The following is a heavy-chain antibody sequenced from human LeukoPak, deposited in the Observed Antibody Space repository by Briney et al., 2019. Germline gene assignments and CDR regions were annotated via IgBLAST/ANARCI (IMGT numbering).Heavy chain of an antibody. CDR1: GGSISSYY. Sequence: SDTRSLTYTGAGGSISSYYWSWIRQHPGIGLEWIGYIYDRGSTKYNPSLKSRVTISVDTSKNQFSLKLSSVTAADTAVYYCARRAVTAVARFDPWGQGTLVTVSS. CDR3: ARRAVTAVARFDP. V-gene: IGHV4-59*08. D-gene: IGHD2-21*02. CDR2: IYDRGST. J-gene: IGHJ5*02.